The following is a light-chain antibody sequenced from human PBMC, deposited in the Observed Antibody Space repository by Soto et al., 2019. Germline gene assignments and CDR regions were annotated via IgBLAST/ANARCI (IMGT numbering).Light chain of an antibody. CDR1: SGSVSTSYY. CDR2: NTN. Sequence: QTVVTQEPSFSVSPGGTVTLTCGLSSGSVSTSYYPSWYQQTPGQAPRTLIYNTNTRSSGVPDRFSGSILGNKAALTITGAQADDESDYYCVLNMGSGIPVVFGGGTKLTVL. CDR3: VLNMGSGIPVV. V-gene: IGLV8-61*01. J-gene: IGLJ2*01.